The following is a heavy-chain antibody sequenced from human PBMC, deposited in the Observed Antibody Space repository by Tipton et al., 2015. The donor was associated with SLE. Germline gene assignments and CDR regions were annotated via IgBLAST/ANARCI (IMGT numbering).Heavy chain of an antibody. Sequence: TLSLTCTVSGGSISSYYWSWIRQPPGKGLEWIGYIYYSGSTNYNPSLKSRVTISVDTSKNQFSLKLSSVTAADTAAYYCARDRPGDGYNWAWFDPWGQGTLVTVSS. CDR2: IYYSGST. V-gene: IGHV4-59*01. D-gene: IGHD5-24*01. J-gene: IGHJ5*02. CDR1: GGSISSYY. CDR3: ARDRPGDGYNWAWFDP.